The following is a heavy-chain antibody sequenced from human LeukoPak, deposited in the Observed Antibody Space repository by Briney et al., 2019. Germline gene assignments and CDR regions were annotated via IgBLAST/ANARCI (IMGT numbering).Heavy chain of an antibody. J-gene: IGHJ4*02. CDR1: GFTFSNAW. CDR2: IKSKTDGGTT. V-gene: IGHV3-15*01. CDR3: TTLAAAGTPPFDY. D-gene: IGHD6-13*01. Sequence: GGSLRLSCAASGFTFSNAWMSWVRQAPGKGLEWVGRIKSKTDGGTTDYAAPVKGRFTISRDDSKNTLYLQMNSLKTEDTAVYSCTTLAAAGTPPFDYWGQRTLVIVSS.